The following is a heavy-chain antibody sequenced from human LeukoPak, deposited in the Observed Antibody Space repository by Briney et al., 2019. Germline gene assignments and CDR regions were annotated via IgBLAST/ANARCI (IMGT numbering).Heavy chain of an antibody. CDR1: GFTFSSYA. Sequence: GGSPRLSCAASGFTFSSYAMNRVRQAPGKGLEWVSYLSSSGNAYYADSVKGRFTISRDNSKNSLYLQMTSLRVEDTAVYYCASGRGSYSPDYWGQGTLVT. V-gene: IGHV3-21*05. CDR3: ASGRGSYSPDY. J-gene: IGHJ4*02. CDR2: LSSSGNA. D-gene: IGHD1-26*01.